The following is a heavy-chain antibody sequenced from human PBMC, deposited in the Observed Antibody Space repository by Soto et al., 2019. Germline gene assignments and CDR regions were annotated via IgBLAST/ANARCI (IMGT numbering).Heavy chain of an antibody. CDR1: GFMFSAYA. Sequence: PGGSLRLSCTASGFMFSAYAMLWVRQAPGKGLEWVAAMSYDGTNTYYADSVKGRFTISRDNSKNTLFLQMSSLTADDSAVYYCARDPSTYTSGWYGIDFWGLGTLVTVSS. V-gene: IGHV3-30-3*01. J-gene: IGHJ4*01. D-gene: IGHD6-19*01. CDR3: ARDPSTYTSGWYGIDF. CDR2: MSYDGTNT.